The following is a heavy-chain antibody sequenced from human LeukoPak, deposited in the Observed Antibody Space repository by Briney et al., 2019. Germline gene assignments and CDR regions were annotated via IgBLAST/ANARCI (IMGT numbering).Heavy chain of an antibody. J-gene: IGHJ6*03. D-gene: IGHD2/OR15-2a*01. Sequence: GGSLRLSCAASGFTVSSNYMSWVRQAPGKGLEWVSVIYSGGSTYYADSVKGRFTISRDNSKNTLYLQMNSLRAEDTAVYYCAREAFSSNYYYYYYMDVWGKGTTVTVSS. CDR1: GFTVSSNY. V-gene: IGHV3-53*01. CDR2: IYSGGST. CDR3: AREAFSSNYYYYYYMDV.